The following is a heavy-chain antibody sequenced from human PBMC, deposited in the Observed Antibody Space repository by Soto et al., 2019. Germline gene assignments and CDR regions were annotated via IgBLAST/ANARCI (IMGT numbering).Heavy chain of an antibody. V-gene: IGHV1-3*01. CDR2: INAGNGNT. CDR1: GYTFTSYA. Sequence: ASVKVSCKASGYTFTSYAMHWVRQAPGQRLERMGWINAGNGNTKYSQKFQGRVTITRDTSASTAYMELSSLRSEDTDVYYCAADGCGNSYGIDDWGQGTPVTVSS. J-gene: IGHJ4*01. CDR3: AADGCGNSYGIDD. D-gene: IGHD5-18*01.